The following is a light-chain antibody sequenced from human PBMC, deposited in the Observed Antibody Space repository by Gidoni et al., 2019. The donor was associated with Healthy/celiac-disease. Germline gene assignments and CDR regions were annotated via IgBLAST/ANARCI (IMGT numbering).Light chain of an antibody. CDR2: RNN. CDR3: AAWDDSLSGRV. V-gene: IGLV1-47*01. Sequence: QSVLTQPPSASGPPGPRVTLSCSGSSSNIGSNYVYWYQQLPGPAPKLLIYRNNQRPSGVPDRFSGSKSGTSASLAISGLRSEDEADYYCAAWDDSLSGRVFGGGTKLTVL. J-gene: IGLJ2*01. CDR1: SSNIGSNY.